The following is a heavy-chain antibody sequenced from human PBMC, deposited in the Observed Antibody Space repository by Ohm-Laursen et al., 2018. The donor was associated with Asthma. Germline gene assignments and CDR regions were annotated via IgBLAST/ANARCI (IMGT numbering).Heavy chain of an antibody. Sequence: SLRLSCTASGFTFRSYAMHWVRQAPGRGLEWVGRIISKAGGETTDYAAPVKGRFTITRDDSKSMLYLQMNGLKIEDSAVYYCTPHATVATLHSWGRGTLVTVSS. CDR2: IISKAGGETT. V-gene: IGHV3-15*01. CDR3: TPHATVATLHS. J-gene: IGHJ4*02. CDR1: GFTFRSYA.